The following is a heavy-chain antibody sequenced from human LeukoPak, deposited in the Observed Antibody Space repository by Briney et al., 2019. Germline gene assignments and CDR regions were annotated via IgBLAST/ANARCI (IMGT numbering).Heavy chain of an antibody. CDR3: VRGTGY. Sequence: GGSLRISCAASGFTFSSYAMHWVRQAPGKGLEYVSAISSNGDNTYYADSVKGRFTISRDNSKNTLYLQMSSLRADDTAVYYCVRGTGYWGQGTLVTVSS. V-gene: IGHV3-64D*06. CDR2: ISSNGDNT. J-gene: IGHJ4*02. CDR1: GFTFSSYA.